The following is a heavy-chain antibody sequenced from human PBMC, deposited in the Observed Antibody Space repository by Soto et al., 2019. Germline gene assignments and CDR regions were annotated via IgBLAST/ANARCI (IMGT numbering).Heavy chain of an antibody. V-gene: IGHV3-74*01. CDR3: ARETNAVVSCDS. CDR1: GFTFSSYL. J-gene: IGHJ4*02. CDR2: INSDGSGA. Sequence: VPLLESGGGLVQPGGSLRLSCAASGFTFSSYLMHWVRQAPEKGLVWVARINSDGSGASYADSVKGRFTISRDNAKNTLYLHMSTLRAEDTALYYCARETNAVVSCDSWGQGTLVTVSS.